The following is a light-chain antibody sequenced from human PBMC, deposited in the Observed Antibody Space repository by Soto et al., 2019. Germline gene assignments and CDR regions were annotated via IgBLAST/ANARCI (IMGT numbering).Light chain of an antibody. CDR3: QQSYSTHQIT. CDR1: QSISSY. V-gene: IGKV1-39*01. CDR2: AAS. J-gene: IGKJ5*01. Sequence: VQMTQSPSSLSASVGDRVTITCRASQSISSYLNWYQQKPGKAPKLLXYAASSLQSGVPSRFSGSGSGTDFTLTISSLQHEDFATYYCQQSYSTHQITFGQGTRLEIK.